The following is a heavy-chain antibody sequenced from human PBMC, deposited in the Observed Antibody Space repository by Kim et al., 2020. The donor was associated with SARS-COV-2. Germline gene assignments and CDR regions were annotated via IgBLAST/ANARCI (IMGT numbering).Heavy chain of an antibody. D-gene: IGHD3-16*02. V-gene: IGHV3-33*06. CDR2: IWYDGSNK. CDR1: GFTFSSYG. Sequence: GGSLRLSCAASGFTFSSYGMHWVRQAPGKGLEWVAVIWYDGSNKYHADSVKGRFTISRDNSKNTLYLQMNSLRAEDTAVYYCAKEKTRYGGLGELSFVDWGQGTLVTVSS. J-gene: IGHJ4*02. CDR3: AKEKTRYGGLGELSFVD.